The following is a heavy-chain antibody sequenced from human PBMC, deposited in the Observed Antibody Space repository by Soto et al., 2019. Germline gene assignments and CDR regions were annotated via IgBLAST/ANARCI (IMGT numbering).Heavy chain of an antibody. CDR1: GGTFSRYP. CDR2: IIPIFGTI. Sequence: SVKVSCKASGGTFSRYPIAWVRQAPGHGLEWMGQIIPIFGTISHAQNFQGRITITADESTSTAYMELSSLRSDDKAVYYCARTRTVAAKKGYDYWGQ. J-gene: IGHJ4*02. V-gene: IGHV1-69*13. CDR3: ARTRTVAAKKGYDY. D-gene: IGHD4-4*01.